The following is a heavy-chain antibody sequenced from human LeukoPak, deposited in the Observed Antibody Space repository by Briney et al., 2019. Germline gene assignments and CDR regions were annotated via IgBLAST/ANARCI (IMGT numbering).Heavy chain of an antibody. J-gene: IGHJ4*02. CDR3: ASFDIVARRRDFDY. CDR1: GGSISSSSYY. D-gene: IGHD6-6*01. Sequence: SETLSLTCTVSGGSISSSSYYWGWIRQPPGKGLEWIGSIYYSGSTYYNPSLKSRVTISVDTSKNQFSLKLSSVTAADTAVYYCASFDIVARRRDFDYWGQGTLVTVSS. V-gene: IGHV4-39*07. CDR2: IYYSGST.